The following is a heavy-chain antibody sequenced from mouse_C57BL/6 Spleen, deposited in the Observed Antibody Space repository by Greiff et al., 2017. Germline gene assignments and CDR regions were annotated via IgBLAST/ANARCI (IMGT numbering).Heavy chain of an antibody. J-gene: IGHJ1*03. CDR2: ISDGGSYT. CDR1: GFTFSSYA. CDR3: ARDRGDSGYFDV. Sequence: EVQGVESGGGLVKPGGSLKLSCAASGFTFSSYAMSWVRQTPEKRLEWVATISDGGSYTYYPDNVKGRFTISRDNAKNNLYLQMSHLKSEDTAMYYCARDRGDSGYFDVWGTGTTVTVSS. V-gene: IGHV5-4*01. D-gene: IGHD3-1*01.